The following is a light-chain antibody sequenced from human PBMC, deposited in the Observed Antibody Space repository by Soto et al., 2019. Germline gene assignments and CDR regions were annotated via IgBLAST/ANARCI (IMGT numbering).Light chain of an antibody. V-gene: IGKV3-11*01. CDR3: QQHNNWPRT. CDR2: DAS. CDR1: QSVTNF. Sequence: EIVLTQSPATLSLSPGERATLSCRASQSVTNFLAWFQQKPGQSPRLLIYDASNMATGIPARFSGSGSGTDFTLTISSLEPEDFAIYYCQQHNNWPRTFGEGTKVEIK. J-gene: IGKJ4*01.